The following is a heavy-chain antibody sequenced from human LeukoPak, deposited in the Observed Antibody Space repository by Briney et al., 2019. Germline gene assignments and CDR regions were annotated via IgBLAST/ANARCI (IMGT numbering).Heavy chain of an antibody. V-gene: IGHV4-4*07. CDR2: ILSSGTT. J-gene: IGHJ6*03. D-gene: IGHD3-10*01. CDR3: ATDRYYYVDV. Sequence: SETLSLTCSVSGGSISSYYWTWLRQPVGEGLEWIGRILSSGTTESNPSLKSRVTMSIDKSKNHLSLNLISVTAADTAVYYCATDRYYYVDVWGKGTMVTVSS. CDR1: GGSISSYY.